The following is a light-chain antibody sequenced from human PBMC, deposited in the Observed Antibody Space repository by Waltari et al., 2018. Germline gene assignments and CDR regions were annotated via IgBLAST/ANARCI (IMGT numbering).Light chain of an antibody. CDR1: NVGSKN. CDR3: QVWDSGSAV. V-gene: IGLV3-21*04. CDR2: YDS. Sequence: SYVLTQPPSVSVAPGQTARITCGGNNVGSKNLHWYQQKPGQAPILVIYYDSDRPSGIPERFSGSNSGNTATLTISRVEVGDEADYYCQVWDSGSAVFCGGTKLTVL. J-gene: IGLJ3*02.